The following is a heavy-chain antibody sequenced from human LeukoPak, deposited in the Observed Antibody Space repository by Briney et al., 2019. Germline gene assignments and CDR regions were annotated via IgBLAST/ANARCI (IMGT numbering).Heavy chain of an antibody. CDR2: INPNSGGT. CDR1: GYTFTVYY. D-gene: IGHD1-26*01. Sequence: ASVKVSCKASGYTFTVYYIHWVRQAPGQGLEWMGRINPNSGGTNYAQKFEGRVTMTRDTSISTAYMELSRLRSDDTAVYYCARDREGVGATLDYWGQGTLVTVYS. V-gene: IGHV1-2*06. J-gene: IGHJ4*02. CDR3: ARDREGVGATLDY.